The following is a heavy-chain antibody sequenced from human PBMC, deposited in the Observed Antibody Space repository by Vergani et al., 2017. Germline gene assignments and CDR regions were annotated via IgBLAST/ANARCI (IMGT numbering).Heavy chain of an antibody. CDR1: VYTFTSYA. CDR2: IKSNTGNP. CDR3: VVVHGVYYYYYFMDV. V-gene: IGHV7-4-1*02. D-gene: IGHD2-8*02. J-gene: IGHJ6*02. Sequence: QVQLVQSGSELKKPGASVKVSCKASVYTFTSYAMHWVRQAPGQGLEWMGWIKSNTGNPTYAKGFTGRFVLSSDTSVSTAYLQISRLKAEDTAVYYCVVVHGVYYYYYFMDVWGQGSTVTVS.